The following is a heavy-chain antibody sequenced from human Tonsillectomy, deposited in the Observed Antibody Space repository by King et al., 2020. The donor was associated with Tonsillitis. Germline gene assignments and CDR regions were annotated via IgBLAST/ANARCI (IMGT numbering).Heavy chain of an antibody. Sequence: QLQESGPGLVKPSETLSLTCTVSGGSISSYYWSWIRQPPGKGLEWIGYIYYSGSTNYNPSLKSRVTISVDTSKNQFSLKLSSVTAADTAGYYCASGGQGWGSYYYDDWGQGTLVTVSS. CDR3: ASGGQGWGSYYYDD. V-gene: IGHV4-59*01. D-gene: IGHD3-10*01. J-gene: IGHJ4*02. CDR2: IYYSGST. CDR1: GGSISSYY.